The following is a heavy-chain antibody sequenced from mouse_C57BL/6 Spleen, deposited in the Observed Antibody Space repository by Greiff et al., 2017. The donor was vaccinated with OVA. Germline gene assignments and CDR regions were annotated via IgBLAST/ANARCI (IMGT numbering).Heavy chain of an antibody. J-gene: IGHJ4*01. CDR2: IYPGDGDT. CDR3: EGGYSLAMDY. CDR1: GYAFSSSW. V-gene: IGHV1-82*01. D-gene: IGHD1-1*01. Sequence: VMLVESGPELVKPGASVKISCKASGYAFSSSWMNWVKQRPGKGLEWIGRIYPGDGDTNYNGKFKGKATLTADKSSSTAYMQLSSLTSEDSAVYCCEGGYSLAMDYWGQGTSVTVSS.